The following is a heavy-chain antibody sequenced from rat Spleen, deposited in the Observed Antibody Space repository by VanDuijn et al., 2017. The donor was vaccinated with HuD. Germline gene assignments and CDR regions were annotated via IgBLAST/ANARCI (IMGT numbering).Heavy chain of an antibody. Sequence: EVQLVESGGGLVQPGRSLKLSCVASGFTFSNYGMHWIRQAPTKGLEWVTSISPGGSTYYPDSVKGRFTVSRDNAKSSLYLQMDSLRSEDSATYYCTRDRIMRSTGFDYWGQGVMVTVSS. CDR3: TRDRIMRSTGFDY. D-gene: IGHD4-3*01. CDR1: GFTFSNYG. CDR2: ISPGGST. V-gene: IGHV5-19*01. J-gene: IGHJ2*01.